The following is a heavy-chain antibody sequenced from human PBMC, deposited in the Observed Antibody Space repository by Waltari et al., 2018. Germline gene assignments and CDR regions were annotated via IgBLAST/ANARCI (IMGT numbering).Heavy chain of an antibody. J-gene: IGHJ4*02. CDR2: ISSSSSTI. Sequence: EEQLVESGGGLVQPGGSLRRSCAASGFTLSDYWMTWVRQAPGKVLEWVSYISSSSSTIYYADSVKGRFTISRDNAKNSLYLQMNSLRAEDTAVYYCARDYVWGSYRPFDYWGQGTLVTVSS. CDR1: GFTLSDYW. D-gene: IGHD3-16*02. V-gene: IGHV3-48*01. CDR3: ARDYVWGSYRPFDY.